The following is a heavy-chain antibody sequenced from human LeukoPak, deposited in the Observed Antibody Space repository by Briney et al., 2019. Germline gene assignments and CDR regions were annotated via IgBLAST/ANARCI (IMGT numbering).Heavy chain of an antibody. CDR3: ASDLWGVGPSLVGYYFDH. J-gene: IGHJ4*02. CDR1: GYTFTAYY. V-gene: IGHV1-2*02. D-gene: IGHD1-26*01. CDR2: INPNSGGT. Sequence: GASVKVSCKASGYTFTAYYMHWLRQAPGQGLEWMGWINPNSGGTNYAQNFQGRVAMTRDTSISTAYMELSRLRSDDTAAYYCASDLWGVGPSLVGYYFDHWGQGTLVTVSS.